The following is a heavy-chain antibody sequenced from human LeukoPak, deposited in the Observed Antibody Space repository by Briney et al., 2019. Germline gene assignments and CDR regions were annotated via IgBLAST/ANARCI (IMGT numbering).Heavy chain of an antibody. Sequence: PGGSLRLSCAASGFTFSSYAMHWVRQAPGKGLEWVAAISYDGSNKYYADSVKGRFTISRDNSKNTLYLQMNSLRAEDTAVYYCAGDLDYRPSNFDYWGQGTLVTVSS. CDR1: GFTFSSYA. D-gene: IGHD3-9*01. CDR3: AGDLDYRPSNFDY. V-gene: IGHV3-30-3*01. J-gene: IGHJ4*02. CDR2: ISYDGSNK.